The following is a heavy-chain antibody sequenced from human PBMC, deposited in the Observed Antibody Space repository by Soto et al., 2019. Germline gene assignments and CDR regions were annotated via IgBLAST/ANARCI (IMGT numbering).Heavy chain of an antibody. CDR2: TYYRSRWYS. CDR1: GDSVSSNSAA. Sequence: QTLSLTCAVSGDSVSSNSAAWNWIRQSPSRGLEWLGRTYYRSRWYSDYAGSVRSRITINADTSKNQFSLHLNSVTPQDTAVYYCARGPSPLAYWGRGTVVTVSS. CDR3: ARGPSPLAY. D-gene: IGHD6-6*01. J-gene: IGHJ4*02. V-gene: IGHV6-1*01.